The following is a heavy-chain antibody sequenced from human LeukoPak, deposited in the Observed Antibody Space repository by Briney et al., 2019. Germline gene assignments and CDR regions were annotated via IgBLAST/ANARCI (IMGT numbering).Heavy chain of an antibody. CDR1: GYTFTNYY. CDR2: INPSGGST. J-gene: IGHJ4*02. D-gene: IGHD6-19*01. V-gene: IGHV1-46*01. Sequence: ASVKVSCKASGYTFTNYYMYWVRQAPGQGLEWMGIINPSGGSTSYAQKFQGRVTMTRDTSTTTVYMELSSLRSEDTAVYYCARGRVAVATLKTIDYWGQGTLVTVSS. CDR3: ARGRVAVATLKTIDY.